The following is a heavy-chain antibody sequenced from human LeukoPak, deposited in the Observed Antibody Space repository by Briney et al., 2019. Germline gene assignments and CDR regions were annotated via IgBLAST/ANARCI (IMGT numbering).Heavy chain of an antibody. D-gene: IGHD3-10*01. J-gene: IGHJ4*02. V-gene: IGHV3-33*01. CDR1: GFPFSRYG. Sequence: GGSLRLSCAASGFPFSRYGMHWVRQAPGKGLEWVAVIWYDGSNKYYADSVKGRFSVSRDKSKNTLSLEMNSLRAEDTALYYCARDAQGLGVVRGPTLDYWGQGTLATVSS. CDR2: IWYDGSNK. CDR3: ARDAQGLGVVRGPTLDY.